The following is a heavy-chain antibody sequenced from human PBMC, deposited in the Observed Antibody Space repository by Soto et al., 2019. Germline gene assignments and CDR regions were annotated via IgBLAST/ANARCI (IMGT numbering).Heavy chain of an antibody. CDR2: ISGGGDNT. CDR3: AAQWEPTSGAINY. Sequence: EVQLLASGGGLVQPGGSVRLSCAASGFTFTTYAMNWVRQAPGKGLEWVSAISGGGDNTYYRDSVKGRFTISRDNSRNTLYLQMNSLTAEDTDVYYCAAQWEPTSGAINYWGQGTLVTVSS. D-gene: IGHD1-26*01. CDR1: GFTFTTYA. J-gene: IGHJ4*02. V-gene: IGHV3-23*01.